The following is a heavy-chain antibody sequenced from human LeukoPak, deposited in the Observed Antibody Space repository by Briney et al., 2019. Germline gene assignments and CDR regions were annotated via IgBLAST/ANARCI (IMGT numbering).Heavy chain of an antibody. V-gene: IGHV4-28*05. CDR3: AGETTPYYVDV. CDR1: GYSISSSNW. Sequence: SETLSLTCAVSGYSISSSNWWGWIRQPPGKGLEWIGYIYYSGSIYYNPSLKSRVTLSIDTSKSQFSLRLSSVTAADTAVYYCAGETTPYYVDVWGKGTTVTVSS. D-gene: IGHD4-11*01. CDR2: IYYSGSI. J-gene: IGHJ6*03.